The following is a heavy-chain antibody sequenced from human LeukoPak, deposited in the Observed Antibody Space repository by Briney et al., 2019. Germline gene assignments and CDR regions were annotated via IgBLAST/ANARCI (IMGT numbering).Heavy chain of an antibody. CDR2: IIPIFGTA. V-gene: IGHV1-69*13. CDR3: ARAHLSSSWSPIDY. J-gene: IGHJ4*02. Sequence: ASVKVSCKASGGTFSSYAISWVRQAPGQGLEWMGGIIPIFGTANYAQKFQGRVTITADESTSTAYMELSSLRSEDTAVYYCARAHLSSSWSPIDYWAREPWSPSPQ. CDR1: GGTFSSYA. D-gene: IGHD6-13*01.